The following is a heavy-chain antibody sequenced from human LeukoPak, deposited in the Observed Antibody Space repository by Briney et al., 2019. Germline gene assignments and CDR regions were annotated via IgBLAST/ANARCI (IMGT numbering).Heavy chain of an antibody. CDR3: ATSPPTGITVSYFDS. CDR2: ISDTGAST. V-gene: IGHV3-23*01. J-gene: IGHJ4*02. D-gene: IGHD4-17*01. CDR1: GFTFSSYA. Sequence: PGGSLRLSCAASGFTFSSYAVTWVRQAPGKGLEWVSSISDTGASTYYADSVKGRLTISRDNSKNTVYLQMNSLRAEDTAVYYCATSPPTGITVSYFDSWGQGTLVTVSS.